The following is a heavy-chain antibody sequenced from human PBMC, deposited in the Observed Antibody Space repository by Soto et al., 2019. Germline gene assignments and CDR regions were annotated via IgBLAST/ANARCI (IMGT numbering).Heavy chain of an antibody. J-gene: IGHJ5*02. D-gene: IGHD1-26*01. CDR2: ISAYNGNT. Sequence: GASVKVSSKASGYTFTSYAISWVRQAPGQGLEWMGWISAYNGNTNYAQKLQGRVTMTTDTSTSTAYMELRSLRSDDTAVYYCARRMYSHSNWFGIWGQGTLVTVSS. CDR1: GYTFTSYA. CDR3: ARRMYSHSNWFGI. V-gene: IGHV1-18*01.